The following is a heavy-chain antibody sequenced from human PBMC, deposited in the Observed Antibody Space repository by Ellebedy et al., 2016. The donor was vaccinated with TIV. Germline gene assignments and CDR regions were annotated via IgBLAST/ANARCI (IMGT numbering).Heavy chain of an antibody. V-gene: IGHV4-39*01. D-gene: IGHD2-21*02. CDR3: ARTDPWQPIDD. J-gene: IGHJ4*02. Sequence: MPSETLSLTCSVSGGSLSSTRYYWAWIRQPPGKGLEYIGSVYYSGSPYYNPSFKSRVTLSADTSKNQFSLNLRAVTAADKAVYYCARTDPWQPIDDWGQGILVSVSS. CDR1: GGSLSSTRYY. CDR2: VYYSGSP.